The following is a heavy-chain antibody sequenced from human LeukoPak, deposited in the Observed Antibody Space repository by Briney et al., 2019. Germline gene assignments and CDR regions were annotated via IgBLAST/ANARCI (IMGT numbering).Heavy chain of an antibody. CDR3: ARDLSGGGLDY. CDR1: GFTFTSYA. D-gene: IGHD3-10*01. CDR2: ISNNGVRI. J-gene: IGHJ4*02. Sequence: AGSLTLSCEASGFTFTSYAMHWVRQAPGKGLEYVSAISNNGVRIYYANFVNCRFSISRDNSKNTLSLQMGSLRAEDMAVYYCARDLSGGGLDYWGQ. V-gene: IGHV3-64*01.